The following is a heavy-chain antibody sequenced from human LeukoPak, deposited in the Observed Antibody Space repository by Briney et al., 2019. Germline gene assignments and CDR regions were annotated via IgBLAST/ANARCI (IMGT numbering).Heavy chain of an antibody. V-gene: IGHV4-34*01. D-gene: IGHD6-13*01. CDR3: ASRIAAAPFDY. CDR2: INHSGST. CDR1: GGSFSGYY. J-gene: IGHJ4*02. Sequence: SETLSLTCAVYGGSFSGYYWSWIRQPPGKGLEWIGEINHSGSTNYNPSLKSRVTISVDTSENQFSLKLSSVTAADTAVYYCASRIAAAPFDYWGQGTLVTVSS.